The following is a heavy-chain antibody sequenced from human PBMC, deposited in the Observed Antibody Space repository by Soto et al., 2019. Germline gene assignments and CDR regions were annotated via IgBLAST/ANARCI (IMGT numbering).Heavy chain of an antibody. CDR3: ATVLGIAAAGPRWYFDY. CDR1: GGTFSSYA. V-gene: IGHV1-69*01. CDR2: ISPIFGTA. J-gene: IGHJ4*02. Sequence: QVQLVQSGAEVKKPGSSVKVSCKASGGTFSSYAISWVRQDPGQGLEWMGGISPIFGTANYAQKSQGRVTITADESTSTAYMELSSLRSEDTAVYYCATVLGIAAAGPRWYFDYWGQGTLVTVSS. D-gene: IGHD6-13*01.